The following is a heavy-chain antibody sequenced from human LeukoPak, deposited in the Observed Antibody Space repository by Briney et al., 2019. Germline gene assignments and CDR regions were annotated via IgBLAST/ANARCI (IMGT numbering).Heavy chain of an antibody. Sequence: GGSLRLSCAASGFTFSSYGMHWVRQAPGKGLEWVAFIRHDGSNKYYADSVKGRFTISRDNSKNTLYLQMNSLRAEDTAVYYCAKANYDILTGYYYYYFDYWGQGTLVTVSS. CDR3: AKANYDILTGYYYYYFDY. D-gene: IGHD3-9*01. CDR2: IRHDGSNK. CDR1: GFTFSSYG. V-gene: IGHV3-30*02. J-gene: IGHJ4*02.